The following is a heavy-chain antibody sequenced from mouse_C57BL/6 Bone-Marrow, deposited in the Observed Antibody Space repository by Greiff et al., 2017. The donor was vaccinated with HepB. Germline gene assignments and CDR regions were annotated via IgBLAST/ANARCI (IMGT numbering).Heavy chain of an antibody. CDR2: INYDGSST. CDR1: GFTFSDYY. Sequence: EVQRVESEGGLVQPGSSMKLSCTASGFTFSDYYMAWVRQVPEKGLEWVANINYDGSSTYYLDSLKSRFIISRYNAKNILYLQMSSLKSEDTATYYCAREGYVEDWYFDVWGTGTTVTVSS. J-gene: IGHJ1*03. V-gene: IGHV5-16*01. CDR3: AREGYVEDWYFDV. D-gene: IGHD3-2*02.